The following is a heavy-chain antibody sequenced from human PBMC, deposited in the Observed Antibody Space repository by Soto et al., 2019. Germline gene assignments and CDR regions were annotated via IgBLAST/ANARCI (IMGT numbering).Heavy chain of an antibody. CDR2: ISSSGSTM. CDR3: AKGGYGSGNHMDV. D-gene: IGHD3-10*01. Sequence: GGSLRLSCAASGFTFSSYEMNWVRQAPGKGLEWVSYISSSGSTMYYADSVKGRFTISRDNAKNSLYLQMNSLRAEDTAVYYCAKGGYGSGNHMDVWGQGTTVTVSS. J-gene: IGHJ6*02. CDR1: GFTFSSYE. V-gene: IGHV3-48*03.